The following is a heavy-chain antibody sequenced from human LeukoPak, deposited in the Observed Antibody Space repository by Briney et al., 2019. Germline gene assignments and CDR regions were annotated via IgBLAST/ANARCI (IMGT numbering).Heavy chain of an antibody. V-gene: IGHV3-74*01. Sequence: PGGSLRLSCAASGFSFSSTWMHWVRQVPGKGLVWVARIKSDGGGIIYADSVKGRFAISRDNPGNTLYLQMNSLSGEDTAVYYARERGVSHPFDYWGQGTLVTVSS. J-gene: IGHJ4*02. CDR1: GFSFSSTW. CDR2: IKSDGGGI. D-gene: IGHD2-21*01. CDR3: RERGVSHPFDY.